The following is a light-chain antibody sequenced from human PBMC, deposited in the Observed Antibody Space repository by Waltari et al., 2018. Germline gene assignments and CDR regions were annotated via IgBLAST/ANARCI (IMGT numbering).Light chain of an antibody. CDR1: QSVSRD. CDR2: GAS. Sequence: EVVMTQSPATLSVSPGERATLSCRPSQSVSRDLARYQQKPGQAPRLLIYGASTRITGVPARFTGSGSGAEFSLTISSLQSEDVAIYYCQQFNNWPQTFGGGTQVEIK. V-gene: IGKV3-15*01. J-gene: IGKJ4*01. CDR3: QQFNNWPQT.